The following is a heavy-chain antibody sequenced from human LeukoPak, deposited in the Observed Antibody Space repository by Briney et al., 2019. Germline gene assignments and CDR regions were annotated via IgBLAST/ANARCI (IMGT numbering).Heavy chain of an antibody. CDR3: ARIRDGYNDAYDI. CDR2: INPSSGST. D-gene: IGHD5-24*01. CDR1: GYIFTSYY. V-gene: IGHV1-46*01. Sequence: ASVKVSCKASGYIFTSYYMHWVRQAPGQGLQWMGIINPSSGSTNYAQNFQGRVTMTRDTSASTVYMELSSLRSEDTAIYYCARIRDGYNDAYDIWGQGTVVTVPS. J-gene: IGHJ3*02.